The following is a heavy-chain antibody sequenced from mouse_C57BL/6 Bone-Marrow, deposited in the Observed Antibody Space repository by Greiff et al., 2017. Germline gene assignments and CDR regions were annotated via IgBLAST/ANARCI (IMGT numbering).Heavy chain of an antibody. J-gene: IGHJ4*01. CDR1: GYTFTDYN. CDR3: ARPGLRSYAMDY. V-gene: IGHV1-18*01. D-gene: IGHD1-1*01. CDR2: INPNNGGT. Sequence: VQLQQSGPELVKPGASVQIPCKASGYTFTDYNMDWVKQSHGKSLEWIGDINPNNGGTIYNQKFKGKATLTVDKSSSTAYMELRSLTSEDTAVYYCARPGLRSYAMDYWGQGTSVTVSS.